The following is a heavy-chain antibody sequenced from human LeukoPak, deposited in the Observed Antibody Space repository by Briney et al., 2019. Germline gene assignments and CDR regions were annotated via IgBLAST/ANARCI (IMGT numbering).Heavy chain of an antibody. CDR3: AREATTYYDSSGYLSY. Sequence: GGSLRLSCAASGFTFSGSAMHWVRQASGKGLEWVGRIRSKANSYATAYAASVKGRFTISRDDSKNTAYLQMNSLRAEDTAVYYCAREATTYYDSSGYLSYWGQGTLVTVSS. V-gene: IGHV3-73*01. CDR1: GFTFSGSA. J-gene: IGHJ4*02. D-gene: IGHD3-22*01. CDR2: IRSKANSYAT.